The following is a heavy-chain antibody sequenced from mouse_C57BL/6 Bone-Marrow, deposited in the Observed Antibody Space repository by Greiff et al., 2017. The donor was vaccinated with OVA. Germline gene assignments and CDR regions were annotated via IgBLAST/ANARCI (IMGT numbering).Heavy chain of an antibody. CDR1: GYTFTDYE. CDR3: TRGYSNYYAMDY. Sequence: QVHVKQSGAELVRPGASVTLSCKASGYTFTDYEMHWVKQTPVHGLEWIGAIDTETGGTASNQKFKGKDILTADKSSSTAYMELRSLTSEDSAVYYCTRGYSNYYAMDYWGQGTSVTVSS. D-gene: IGHD2-5*01. J-gene: IGHJ4*01. CDR2: IDTETGGT. V-gene: IGHV1-15*01.